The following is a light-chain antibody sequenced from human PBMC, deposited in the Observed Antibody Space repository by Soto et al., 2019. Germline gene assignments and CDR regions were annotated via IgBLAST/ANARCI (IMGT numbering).Light chain of an antibody. CDR3: QQYNIYPLI. V-gene: IGKV1D-16*01. J-gene: IGKJ4*01. CDR1: QDINSY. Sequence: DVQMTQSPSSLSASVGDRVTITCRASQDINSYLAWYQQKPGNAPKSLIYAASSLQTGVPSRFSGSESGTDFTLTISNLQPEDSSTYYCQQYNIYPLIFGGGTKVEIK. CDR2: AAS.